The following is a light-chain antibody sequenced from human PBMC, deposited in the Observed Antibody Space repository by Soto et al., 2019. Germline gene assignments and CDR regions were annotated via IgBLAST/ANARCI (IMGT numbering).Light chain of an antibody. V-gene: IGKV3-20*01. J-gene: IGKJ1*01. CDR2: GES. Sequence: EIVLTQPPGTLSLSPGERATLSCRASQSVSSSYLAWYQQKPGQDPRLLFFGESIRATGIPDRFSGSGSATDFTLTISRLEPEDFAVYYCQHYGNSRTFGQGTKVDIK. CDR1: QSVSSSY. CDR3: QHYGNSRT.